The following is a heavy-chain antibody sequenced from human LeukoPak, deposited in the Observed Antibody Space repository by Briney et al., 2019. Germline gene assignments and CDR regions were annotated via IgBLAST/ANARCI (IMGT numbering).Heavy chain of an antibody. CDR2: FDPEDGET. CDR3: ATYGGSYGGNSFGAFDI. V-gene: IGHV1-24*01. Sequence: ASVKVSCKASGGTFSSYAISWVRQAPGKGLEWMGGFDPEDGETIYAQKFQGRVTMTEDTSTDTAYMELSSLRSEDTAVYYCATYGGSYGGNSFGAFDIWGQGTMVTVSS. J-gene: IGHJ3*02. D-gene: IGHD4-23*01. CDR1: GGTFSSYA.